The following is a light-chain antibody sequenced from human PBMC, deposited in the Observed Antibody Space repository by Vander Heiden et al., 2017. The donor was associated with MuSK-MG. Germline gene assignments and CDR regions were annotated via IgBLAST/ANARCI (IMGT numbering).Light chain of an antibody. CDR2: AAS. V-gene: IGKV1-39*01. Sequence: DIQMTQSPSSLAAFVGDRVSITCRASQNINSYLSWYQQKSGKAPKLLIYAASTLQSGVPSRFSGSESGTEFTLTITTLQPEDFATYFCQQSDNTPYTFGQGTRMEIK. J-gene: IGKJ2*01. CDR3: QQSDNTPYT. CDR1: QNINSY.